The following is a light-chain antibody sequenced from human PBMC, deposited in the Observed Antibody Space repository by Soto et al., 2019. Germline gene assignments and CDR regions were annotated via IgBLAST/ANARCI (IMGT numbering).Light chain of an antibody. CDR3: QLFGSSPRYI. Sequence: EIGWRKSQATLPCSQGEKAPFSGRTREIFTSTYSAGSQQKPAKPPRLLIYGASSRATGIPDRFSGSGSGTDFTLTISRLEPEDFAVYYCQLFGSSPRYIFGQGTKLEIK. J-gene: IGKJ2*01. V-gene: IGKV3-20*01. CDR2: GAS. CDR1: EIFTSTY.